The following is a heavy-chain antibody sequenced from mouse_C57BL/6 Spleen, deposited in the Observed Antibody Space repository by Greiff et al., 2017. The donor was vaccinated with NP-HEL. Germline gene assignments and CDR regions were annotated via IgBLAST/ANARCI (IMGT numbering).Heavy chain of an antibody. V-gene: IGHV1-69*01. CDR1: GYTFTSYW. D-gene: IGHD1-2*01. Sequence: QVQLQQPGAELVMPGASVKLSCKASGYTFTSYWMHWVKQRPGQGLEWIGEIDPSDSSTNYTQKFKGKSTLTVDKSSSTAYMQLSSLTSEDSAVYYCARKRDEYGPLAYWGQGTLVTVSA. CDR2: IDPSDSST. CDR3: ARKRDEYGPLAY. J-gene: IGHJ3*01.